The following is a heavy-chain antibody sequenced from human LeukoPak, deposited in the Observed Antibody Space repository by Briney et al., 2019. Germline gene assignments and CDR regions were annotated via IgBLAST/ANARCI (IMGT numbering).Heavy chain of an antibody. V-gene: IGHV4-59*02. CDR1: GGSVSDYY. J-gene: IGHJ4*02. CDR2: IYYTGST. CDR3: ARVGVGAVAGIVDY. D-gene: IGHD6-19*01. Sequence: PSETLSLTCTISGGSVSDYYWSWLRQSPGKGLEWLGYIYYTGSTTYNPSLKSRVTMSADTSKSQFSLNLNSVTAADTAVYYCARVGVGAVAGIVDYWGQGTLVTVSS.